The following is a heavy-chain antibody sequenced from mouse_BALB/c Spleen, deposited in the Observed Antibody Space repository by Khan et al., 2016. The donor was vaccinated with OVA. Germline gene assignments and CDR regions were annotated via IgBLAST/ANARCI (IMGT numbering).Heavy chain of an antibody. CDR2: INPTTGYT. CDR3: ARRGLRWDFDY. D-gene: IGHD1-1*01. J-gene: IGHJ2*01. V-gene: IGHV1-7*01. Sequence: QVQLKESGAELAKPGASVKMSCKASGYTFINYWMNWVKQRPGQGLEWIGYINPTTGYTEYNQKFKDKATLTADKSSSTAHMQLSSLTSEDSAVYYCARRGLRWDFDYWGQGTTLTVSS. CDR1: GYTFINYW.